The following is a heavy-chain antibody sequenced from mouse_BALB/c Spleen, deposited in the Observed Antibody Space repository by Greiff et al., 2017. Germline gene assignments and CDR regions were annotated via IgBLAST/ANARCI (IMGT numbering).Heavy chain of an antibody. CDR3: ARNYGNYYFDY. CDR1: GFTFSSYT. J-gene: IGHJ2*01. CDR2: ISNGGGST. Sequence: VQLVESGGGLVQPGGSLKLSCAASGFTFSSYTMSWVRQTPEKRLEWVAYISNGGGSTYYPDTVKGRFTISRDNAKNTLYLQMSSLKSEDTAMYYCARNYGNYYFDYWGQGTTLTVSS. V-gene: IGHV5-12-2*01. D-gene: IGHD2-1*01.